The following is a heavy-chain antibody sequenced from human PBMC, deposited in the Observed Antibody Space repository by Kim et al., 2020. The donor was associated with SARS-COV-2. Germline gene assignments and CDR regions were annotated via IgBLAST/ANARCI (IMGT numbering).Heavy chain of an antibody. J-gene: IGHJ6*02. V-gene: IGHV3-53*04. Sequence: YANRATGRSTIPRNNSKNALNLQMNSLRAEDTAVYYCARDRPTQYYGMDVWGQGTTVTVSS. CDR3: ARDRPTQYYGMDV.